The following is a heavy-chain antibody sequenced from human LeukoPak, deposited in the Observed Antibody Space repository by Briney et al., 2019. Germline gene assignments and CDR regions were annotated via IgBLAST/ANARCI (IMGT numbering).Heavy chain of an antibody. Sequence: PGGSLRLSCAASGFTFSSYAMSWVRQAPGKGLEWVSGIRAGGSRTHYADSVKGRFTISRDNSNHTLSLQMNSLRVEDTAIYYCVKDIQLSTWGLGTMVTVSS. D-gene: IGHD5-24*01. V-gene: IGHV3-23*01. CDR1: GFTFSSYA. J-gene: IGHJ3*01. CDR3: VKDIQLST. CDR2: IRAGGSRT.